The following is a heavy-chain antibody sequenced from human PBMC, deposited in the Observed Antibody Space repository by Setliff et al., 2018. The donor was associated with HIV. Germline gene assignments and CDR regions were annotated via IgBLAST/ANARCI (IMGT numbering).Heavy chain of an antibody. V-gene: IGHV3-33*05. Sequence: GESLKISCAASGFTFSSYGMHWVRQAPSKGLDWVSLISYDGTNTYYADSVKGRFTISRDNAKNSLYLQMNTLRAEDTALYYCARGDYYDSSGYYIDAFDVWGQGTKVTVSS. CDR1: GFTFSSYG. CDR2: ISYDGTNT. J-gene: IGHJ3*01. CDR3: ARGDYYDSSGYYIDAFDV. D-gene: IGHD3-22*01.